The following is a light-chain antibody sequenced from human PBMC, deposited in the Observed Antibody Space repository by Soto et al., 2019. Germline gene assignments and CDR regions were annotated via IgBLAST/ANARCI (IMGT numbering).Light chain of an antibody. V-gene: IGLV2-11*01. Sequence: QSALTQPRSVSGSPGKSVTISCTGTYSDIGSYKDVSWYQHHPAKAPRPMIFDVSQRPSGVPDRFSGSKSGNTASLTISGLQTEDEADYYCCSYVRAYRLMIFGEGTKLTVL. CDR1: YSDIGSYKD. CDR2: DVS. J-gene: IGLJ2*01. CDR3: CSYVRAYRLMI.